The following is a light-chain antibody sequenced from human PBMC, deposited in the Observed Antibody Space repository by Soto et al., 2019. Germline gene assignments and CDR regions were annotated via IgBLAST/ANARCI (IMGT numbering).Light chain of an antibody. CDR1: IDDVGAYNY. J-gene: IGLJ1*01. Sequence: QSALTQPASVSGSPGQSITISCTGTIDDVGAYNYVSWYQQRPGSAPQLLIYDVNNRPSGASNRFSGSKSGHTAYLTISGLQSDDEANYHCASYTSTYTRVFGTGTKSPS. CDR3: ASYTSTYTRV. CDR2: DVN. V-gene: IGLV2-14*01.